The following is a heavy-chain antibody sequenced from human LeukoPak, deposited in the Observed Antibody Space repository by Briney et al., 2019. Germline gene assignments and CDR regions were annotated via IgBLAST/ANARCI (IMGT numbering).Heavy chain of an antibody. V-gene: IGHV1-18*01. CDR1: GYTFTSYG. CDR2: ISAYNGNT. D-gene: IGHD3-22*01. J-gene: IGHJ4*02. Sequence: ASVKVSCKASGYTFTSYGISWVRQAPGHGLEWMGWISAYNGNTNYAQKLQGRVTMTTDTSTSTAYMELRSLRSDDTAVYYCARDRSSSWYYYDRSGSVFDYWGQGTLVTVSS. CDR3: ARDRSSSWYYYDRSGSVFDY.